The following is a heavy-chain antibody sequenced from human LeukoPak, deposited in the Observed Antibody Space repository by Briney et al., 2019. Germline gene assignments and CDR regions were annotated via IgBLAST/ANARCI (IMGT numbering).Heavy chain of an antibody. CDR2: ISAYNGNT. CDR3: ARDSDYDYVWGSYRRECYFDY. V-gene: IGHV1-18*01. J-gene: IGHJ4*02. CDR1: GYTFTSYG. Sequence: ASVKVSCKASGYTFTSYGISWVRQAPGQGLEWMGWISAYNGNTNYAQKLQGRVTMTTDTSTSTAYMELRSLRSDDTAVYYCARDSDYDYVWGSYRRECYFDYWGQGTLVTVSS. D-gene: IGHD3-16*02.